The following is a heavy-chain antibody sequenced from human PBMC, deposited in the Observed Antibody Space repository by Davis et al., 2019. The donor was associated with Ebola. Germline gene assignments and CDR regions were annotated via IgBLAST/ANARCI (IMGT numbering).Heavy chain of an antibody. V-gene: IGHV3-33*01. Sequence: PGGSLRLSCAASGFTFSSYGMHWVRQAPGKGLECVAVIWYDGSNKYYADSVKGRFTISRDNSKNTLYLQMNSLRAEDTAVYYCARDPRYSSSSIPGDYWGQGTLVTVSS. CDR2: IWYDGSNK. CDR3: ARDPRYSSSSIPGDY. J-gene: IGHJ4*02. D-gene: IGHD6-6*01. CDR1: GFTFSSYG.